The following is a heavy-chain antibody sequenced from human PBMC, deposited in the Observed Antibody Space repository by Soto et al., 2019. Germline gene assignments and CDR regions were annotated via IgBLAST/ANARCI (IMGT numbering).Heavy chain of an antibody. Sequence: QVQMVQSGGEVKKPGASVKVSCKTSGYTFTDYGISWVRQAPGHGLECMGWINTYNDKKDYTQKLQARVTLTTDTATTTAYMELRSLTSDDTAVYYCSRGYDIWRGRSFGMDVWGQCTTIIVSS. CDR1: GYTFTDYG. CDR2: INTYNDKK. D-gene: IGHD3-3*01. CDR3: SRGYDIWRGRSFGMDV. V-gene: IGHV1-18*01. J-gene: IGHJ6*02.